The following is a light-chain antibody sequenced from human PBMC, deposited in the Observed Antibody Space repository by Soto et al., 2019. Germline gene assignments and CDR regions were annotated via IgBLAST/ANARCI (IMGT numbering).Light chain of an antibody. Sequence: QSALTQPPSASGSPGQSVTISCTGTSSDVGAYDYVCWYQQHPGKAPKLMIYEVNKRPSGVPVRFSGSKSGNTASLTVSGLQAGDEADYYCSSFAANDNVVFGGGTQLPVL. CDR1: SSDVGAYDY. CDR2: EVN. V-gene: IGLV2-8*01. J-gene: IGLJ7*01. CDR3: SSFAANDNVV.